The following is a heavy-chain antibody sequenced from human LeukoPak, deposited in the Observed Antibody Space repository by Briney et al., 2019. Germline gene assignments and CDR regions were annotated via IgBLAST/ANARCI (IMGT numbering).Heavy chain of an antibody. Sequence: SQTLSLTCTVSGGSISSGGYYWSWIRQPPGKGLEWIGYIYYSGSTNCNPSLKSRVTISVDTSKNQFSLKLSSVTAADTAVYYCARHNDYYVVGGMDVWGQGTTVTASS. V-gene: IGHV4-61*08. J-gene: IGHJ6*02. D-gene: IGHD3-10*02. CDR1: GGSISSGGYY. CDR3: ARHNDYYVVGGMDV. CDR2: IYYSGST.